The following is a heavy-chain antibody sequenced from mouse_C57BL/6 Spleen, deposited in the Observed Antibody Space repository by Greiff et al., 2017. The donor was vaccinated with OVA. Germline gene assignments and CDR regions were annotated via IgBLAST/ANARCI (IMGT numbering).Heavy chain of an antibody. CDR2: INPNYGTT. D-gene: IGHD1-1*01. J-gene: IGHJ4*01. V-gene: IGHV1-39*01. CDR1: GYSFTDYN. Sequence: VQLQQSGPELVKPGASVKISCKASGYSFTDYNMNWVKQSNGKSLEWIGVINPNYGTTSYNQKFKGKATLTVDQSSSTAYMQLNSLTSEDSAFYYCARATTVGGYYAMDYWGQGTSVTVSS. CDR3: ARATTVGGYYAMDY.